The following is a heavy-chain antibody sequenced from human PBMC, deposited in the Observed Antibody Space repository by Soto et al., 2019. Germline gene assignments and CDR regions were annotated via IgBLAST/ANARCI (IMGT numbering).Heavy chain of an antibody. CDR2: ISSSSSTI. CDR3: ARDSPVATNDY. V-gene: IGHV3-48*01. CDR1: GFTFSSYS. D-gene: IGHD5-12*01. J-gene: IGHJ4*02. Sequence: GGSLRLSCAASGFTFSSYSMNLVRQAPGKGLEWVSYISSSSSTIYYADSVKGRFTIPRDNAKNSLYLQMNSLRAEDTAVYYCARDSPVATNDYWGQGTLVTVSS.